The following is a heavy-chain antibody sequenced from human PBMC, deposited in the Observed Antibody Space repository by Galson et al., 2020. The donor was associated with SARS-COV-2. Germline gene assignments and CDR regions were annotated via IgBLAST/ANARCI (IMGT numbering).Heavy chain of an antibody. V-gene: IGHV3-66*01. Sequence: TGGSLRLSCAASGFTVSSNYMSWVRQAPGKGLEWVSVIYSGGSAYYADSVKVRFTISRDNSKNTLYLQMNSLRAEDTAVYYCARLYSGSYLDYWGQGTLVTVSS. D-gene: IGHD1-26*01. CDR2: IYSGGSA. J-gene: IGHJ4*02. CDR3: ARLYSGSYLDY. CDR1: GFTVSSNY.